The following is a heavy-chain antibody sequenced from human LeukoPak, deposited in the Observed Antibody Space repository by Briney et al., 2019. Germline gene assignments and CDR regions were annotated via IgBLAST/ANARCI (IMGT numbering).Heavy chain of an antibody. V-gene: IGHV3-48*03. J-gene: IGHJ4*02. CDR3: ARDHGSSPSGYFDY. CDR1: GGTFSSYA. D-gene: IGHD3-10*01. CDR2: ISSSGSTI. Sequence: SCKASGGTFSSYAISWVRQAPGKGLEWVSYISSSGSTIYYADSVKGRFTISRDNAKNSLYLQMNSLRAEDTAVYYCARDHGSSPSGYFDYWGQGTLVTVSS.